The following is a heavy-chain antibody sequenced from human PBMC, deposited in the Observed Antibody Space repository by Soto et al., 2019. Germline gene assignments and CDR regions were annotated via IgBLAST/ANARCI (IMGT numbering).Heavy chain of an antibody. Sequence: EVQLVESGGALVQPGGSLRLSCAASAFTFSDHYMDWVRQAPGKGLEWVGRTRNKANNYTTEYAASVKGRFTISRDDSQNLLYLQMNSLKTEDTAVYYCTSGFPKFDSWGQGTLVTVSS. CDR3: TSGFPKFDS. J-gene: IGHJ4*02. D-gene: IGHD3-10*01. V-gene: IGHV3-72*01. CDR1: AFTFSDHY. CDR2: TRNKANNYTT.